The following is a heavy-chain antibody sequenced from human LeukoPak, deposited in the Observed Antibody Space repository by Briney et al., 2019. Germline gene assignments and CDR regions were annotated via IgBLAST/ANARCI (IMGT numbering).Heavy chain of an antibody. Sequence: GASVKVSCKASGYTFTSYDINWVRQATGPRLEGMGWMNPNSGNTGYAQKFQGKVTMTRNTSLSTAYIELSSLRSEDTAVYYCARGFQPRITIFGVVIFYFDCWGQGTLVTVSS. CDR1: GYTFTSYD. D-gene: IGHD3-3*01. V-gene: IGHV1-8*01. CDR2: MNPNSGNT. CDR3: ARGFQPRITIFGVVIFYFDC. J-gene: IGHJ4*02.